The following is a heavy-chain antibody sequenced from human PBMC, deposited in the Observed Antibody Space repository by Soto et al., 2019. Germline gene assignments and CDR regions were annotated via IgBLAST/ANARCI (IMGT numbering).Heavy chain of an antibody. J-gene: IGHJ6*02. CDR1: GFTFSSYA. Sequence: PGGSLRLSCAASGFTFSSYAMHWVRQAPGKGLEWVAVISYDGSNKYYADSVKGRFTISRDNSKNTLYLQMNSLRAEDTAVYYCARDRNSGSQGYYYGMDVWGQGTTVTVSS. CDR3: ARDRNSGSQGYYYGMDV. D-gene: IGHD1-26*01. CDR2: ISYDGSNK. V-gene: IGHV3-30-3*01.